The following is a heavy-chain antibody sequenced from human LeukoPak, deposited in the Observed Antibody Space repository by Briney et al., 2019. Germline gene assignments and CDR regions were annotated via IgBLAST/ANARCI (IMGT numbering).Heavy chain of an antibody. Sequence: SETLSLTCAVSGGSISSGGYSWSWIRQPPGKGLEWIGYIYHSGSTYYNPSLKSRVTISVDRSKNQFSLKLSSVTAADTAVYYCAGDPPAAAGDYWGQGTLVTVSS. J-gene: IGHJ4*02. CDR2: IYHSGST. V-gene: IGHV4-30-2*01. D-gene: IGHD6-13*01. CDR3: AGDPPAAAGDY. CDR1: GGSISSGGYS.